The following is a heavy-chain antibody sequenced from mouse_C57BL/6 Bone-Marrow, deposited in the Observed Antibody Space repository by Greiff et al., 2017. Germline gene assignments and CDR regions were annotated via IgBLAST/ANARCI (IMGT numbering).Heavy chain of an antibody. CDR3: TRGGPFDY. J-gene: IGHJ3*01. CDR1: GYTFTSYD. D-gene: IGHD1-1*02. Sequence: VQLQQSGPELVRPGASVKLSCKASGYTFTSYDINWVKQRPGQGLEWIGWIYPGDGDTKYNEKFKGKATLTADTSSRTAYMELRSLTSEDAAVYYCTRGGPFDYWGQGTLVTVSA. V-gene: IGHV1-85*01. CDR2: IYPGDGDT.